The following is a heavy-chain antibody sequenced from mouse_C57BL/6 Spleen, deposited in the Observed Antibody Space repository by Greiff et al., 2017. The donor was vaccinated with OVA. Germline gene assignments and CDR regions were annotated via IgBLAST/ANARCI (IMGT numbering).Heavy chain of an antibody. CDR1: GYTFTDYY. V-gene: IGHV1-26*01. CDR2: INPNNGGT. J-gene: IGHJ2*01. D-gene: IGHD3-2*02. CDR3: ARFRVYYFDY. Sequence: VQLQQSGPELVKPGASVKISCKASGYTFTDYYMNWVKQSHGKSLEWIGDINPNNGGTSYNQKFKGKATLTVDKASSTAYMELRSLTSEDSAVYDCARFRVYYFDYWGQGTTLTVSS.